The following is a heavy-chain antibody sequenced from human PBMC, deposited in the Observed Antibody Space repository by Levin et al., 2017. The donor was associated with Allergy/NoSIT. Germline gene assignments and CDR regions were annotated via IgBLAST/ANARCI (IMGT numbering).Heavy chain of an antibody. V-gene: IGHV3-21*01. Sequence: GGSLRLSCAASGFTFTNYRMNWVRQAPGKGLEWVSSISSSGSYIDYADSVKGRFTISRDNAKNSLYLQMNSLRAEDTAVYYCARDRYSGYGDDHWGQGTLVTVSS. J-gene: IGHJ4*02. CDR1: GFTFTNYR. D-gene: IGHD5-12*01. CDR2: ISSSGSYI. CDR3: ARDRYSGYGDDH.